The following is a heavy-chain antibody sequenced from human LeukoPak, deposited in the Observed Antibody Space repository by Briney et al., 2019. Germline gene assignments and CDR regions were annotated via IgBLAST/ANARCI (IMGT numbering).Heavy chain of an antibody. J-gene: IGHJ4*02. CDR2: ISAYNGNT. Sequence: GASVKVSCKASGYTFTSYGISWVRQAPGQGLEWMGWISAYNGNTNYAQKLQGRVTMTTDTSTSTAYMELRSLRSDDTAVYYCARGYYGSGSLPILDYWGQGTLVTVSS. CDR3: ARGYYGSGSLPILDY. D-gene: IGHD3-10*01. CDR1: GYTFTSYG. V-gene: IGHV1-18*01.